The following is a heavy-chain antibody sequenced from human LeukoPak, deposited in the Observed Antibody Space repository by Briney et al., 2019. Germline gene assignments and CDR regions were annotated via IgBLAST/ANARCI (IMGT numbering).Heavy chain of an antibody. J-gene: IGHJ3*01. CDR3: AKVVGAPSAFDV. Sequence: GASVKVSCKDSGYTFNTYGITWGRQAPGQGLEWMGWTSAFPDSTNYAQKLQDRVTVTKETSTSTAYVELRSLTSDDTAVYYCAKVVGAPSAFDVWGQGTMVTVSS. D-gene: IGHD2-15*01. CDR2: TSAFPDST. CDR1: GYTFNTYG. V-gene: IGHV1-18*01.